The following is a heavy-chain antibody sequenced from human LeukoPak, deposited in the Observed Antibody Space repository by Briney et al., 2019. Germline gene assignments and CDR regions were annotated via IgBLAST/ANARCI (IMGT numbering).Heavy chain of an antibody. CDR1: GYTFTRYY. V-gene: IGHV1-46*01. CDR2: INSSRGTT. J-gene: IGHJ4*02. CDR3: ATRDYYGSGSYFWTGDY. Sequence: GASVKVSCKASGYTFTRYYMHWVRQAPGQGLEWMGIINSSRGTTSYAQKFQGRVTMTGDTSTSTVYMELSSLRSEDTAVYYCATRDYYGSGSYFWTGDYWGQGTLVTVSS. D-gene: IGHD3-10*01.